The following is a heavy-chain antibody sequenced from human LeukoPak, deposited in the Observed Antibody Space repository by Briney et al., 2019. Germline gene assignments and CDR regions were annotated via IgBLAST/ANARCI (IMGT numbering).Heavy chain of an antibody. Sequence: GGSLRLSCAASGFTFSSYAMHWVRQAPGKGLEWVAVISYDGSNKYYADSVKGRFTISRDNSKNTLYLQMNSLRAEDTAVYYCAIRDGYNYNEFDYWGQGTLVTVSS. CDR1: GFTFSSYA. V-gene: IGHV3-30-3*01. CDR3: AIRDGYNYNEFDY. J-gene: IGHJ4*02. CDR2: ISYDGSNK. D-gene: IGHD5-24*01.